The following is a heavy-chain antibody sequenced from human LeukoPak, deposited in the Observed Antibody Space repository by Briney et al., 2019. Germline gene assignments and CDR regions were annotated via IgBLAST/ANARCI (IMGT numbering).Heavy chain of an antibody. CDR2: IIPIFGTA. D-gene: IGHD3-3*01. V-gene: IGHV1-69*05. Sequence: SVKVSCKASGGTFSSYAISWVRQAPGQGLEWMGRIIPIFGTANYAQKFQGRVTITTDESTSAAYMELSSLRSEDTAVYYCASLSDFKLAFDIWGQGTMVTVSS. J-gene: IGHJ3*02. CDR1: GGTFSSYA. CDR3: ASLSDFKLAFDI.